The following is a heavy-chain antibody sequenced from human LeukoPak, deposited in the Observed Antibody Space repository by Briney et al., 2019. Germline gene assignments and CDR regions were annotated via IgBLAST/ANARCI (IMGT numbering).Heavy chain of an antibody. CDR1: GFMFSAYA. J-gene: IGHJ4*02. CDR2: ISSSSSNI. CDR3: AKVAHYYGSGSYYEYYFDY. Sequence: GGSLRLSCAASGFMFSAYAMNWVRQAPGKGLEWISYISSSSSNIYYADSVKGRFTISRDNARNSLYLQMNSLSADDTAVYYCAKVAHYYGSGSYYEYYFDYWGQGALVTVSS. D-gene: IGHD3-10*01. V-gene: IGHV3-48*04.